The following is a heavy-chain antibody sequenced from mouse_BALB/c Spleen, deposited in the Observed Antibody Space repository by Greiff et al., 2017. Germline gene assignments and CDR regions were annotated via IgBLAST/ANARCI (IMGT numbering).Heavy chain of an antibody. J-gene: IGHJ2*01. Sequence: QVQLQQPGAELVRPGASVKLSCKASGYTFTSYWINWVKQRPGQGLEWIGNIYPSDSYTNYNQKFKDKATLTVDKSSSTAYMQLSSPTSEDSAVYYCTRGGIVFDYWGQGTTLTVSS. CDR3: TRGGIVFDY. V-gene: IGHV1-69*02. CDR1: GYTFTSYW. CDR2: IYPSDSYT.